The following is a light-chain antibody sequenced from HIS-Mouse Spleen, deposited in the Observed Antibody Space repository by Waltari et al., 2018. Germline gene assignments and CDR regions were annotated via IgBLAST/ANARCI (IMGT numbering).Light chain of an antibody. CDR1: NIGSKS. CDR2: DDS. J-gene: IGLJ1*01. Sequence: SYVLTQPPSVSVAPGKTARITCGGNNIGSKSVHWYQQKPGQAPVLVVYDDSDRPSGIPERFSGSNSGTTATLTISRVEAGDEADYYCHVWDSSSDHPYVFGTGTKVTVL. V-gene: IGLV3-21*03. CDR3: HVWDSSSDHPYV.